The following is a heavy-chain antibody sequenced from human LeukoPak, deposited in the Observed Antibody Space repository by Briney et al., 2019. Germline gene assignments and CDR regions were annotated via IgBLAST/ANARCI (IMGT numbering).Heavy chain of an antibody. V-gene: IGHV4-4*07. D-gene: IGHD3-16*02. J-gene: IGHJ4*02. Sequence: SETLSLTCTVSGGSITSYYWSWIRQSAGKGLEWVGRIYSRGSTNYNPSLKSRVTMSVDTSKNQFSLKLSSVTAADTAVYYCARYVWGSYPTFEDYWGQGTLVTVSS. CDR1: GGSITSYY. CDR3: ARYVWGSYPTFEDY. CDR2: IYSRGST.